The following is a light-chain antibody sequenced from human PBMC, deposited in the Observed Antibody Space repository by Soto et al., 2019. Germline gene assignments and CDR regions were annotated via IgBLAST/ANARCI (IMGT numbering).Light chain of an antibody. CDR2: GAS. Sequence: ERVMTQSPATLSVSPGEGATLSCRASQSVITRSLAWYQQKPGQAPRLLIYGASNRATGIPDRFSGSGSGTDFILTINRLEPEDFAVYYCQEFAGNFGGGTKVDIK. CDR1: QSVITRS. J-gene: IGKJ4*01. CDR3: QEFAGN. V-gene: IGKV3-20*01.